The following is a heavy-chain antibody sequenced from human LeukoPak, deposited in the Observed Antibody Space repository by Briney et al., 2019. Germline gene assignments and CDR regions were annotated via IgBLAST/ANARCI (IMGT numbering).Heavy chain of an antibody. CDR2: ISGSGGDT. CDR3: LRFGERLDTTLDY. V-gene: IGHV3-23*01. D-gene: IGHD3-10*01. CDR1: GFTFSNYA. Sequence: PGGSLRLSCAASGFTFSNYAMSWVRQAPGKGLEWVSHISGSGGDTYYADSVKGRFTISRDNSKNTLYLQMNSLRAEDTAVYDCLRFGERLDTTLDYWGQGTLVTVSS. J-gene: IGHJ4*02.